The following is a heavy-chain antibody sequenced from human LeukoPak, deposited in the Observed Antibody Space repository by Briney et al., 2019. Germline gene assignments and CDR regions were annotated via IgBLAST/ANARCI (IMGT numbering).Heavy chain of an antibody. CDR2: IWYDGSNK. CDR3: ARDESFITGSRFWSGYYWWRADYYYYGMDV. CDR1: GFTFSSYG. V-gene: IGHV3-33*01. D-gene: IGHD3-3*01. J-gene: IGHJ6*02. Sequence: PGGSLRLSCAASGFTFSSYGMHWVRQAPGKGLEWVAVIWYDGSNKYYADSVKGRFTISRDNSKNTLYLQMNSLRAEDTAVYYCARDESFITGSRFWSGYYWWRADYYYYGMDVWGQGTTVTVSS.